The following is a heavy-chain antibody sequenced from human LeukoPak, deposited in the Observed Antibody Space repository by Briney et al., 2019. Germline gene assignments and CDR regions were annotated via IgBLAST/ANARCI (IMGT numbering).Heavy chain of an antibody. CDR3: ARVELLRFLEWFHAFDI. CDR1: GGSISSYY. D-gene: IGHD3-3*01. V-gene: IGHV4-4*07. CDR2: IYTSGST. J-gene: IGHJ3*02. Sequence: SETLSLTCTVSGGSISSYYWSWIRQPAGKGLEWIGRIYTSGSTNYNPSLKSRVTMSVDTSKNQFSLKLSSVTAADTAVYYCARVELLRFLEWFHAFDIWGQGTMVTVSS.